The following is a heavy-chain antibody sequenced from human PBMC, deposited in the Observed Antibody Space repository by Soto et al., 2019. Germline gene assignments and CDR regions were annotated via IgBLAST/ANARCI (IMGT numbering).Heavy chain of an antibody. J-gene: IGHJ4*02. D-gene: IGHD6-6*01. CDR1: GYTFTGYD. CDR2: INPNSGGT. CDR3: ARDPLGSSSKFDY. V-gene: IGHV1-2*02. Sequence: GASVKVSCKASGYTFTGYDMHWVRQAPGQGLEWMGWINPNSGGTNYAQKFQGRVTMTRDTSISTAYMELSRLRSDDTAVYYCARDPLGSSSKFDYWGQGTLVTVSS.